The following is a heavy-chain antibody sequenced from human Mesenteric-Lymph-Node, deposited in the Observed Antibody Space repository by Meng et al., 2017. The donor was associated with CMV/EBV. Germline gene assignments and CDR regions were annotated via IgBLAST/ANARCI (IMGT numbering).Heavy chain of an antibody. D-gene: IGHD5-24*01. Sequence: SETLSLTCSVSGTSISSSGYYWGWIRQPPGKGLVWIGTIYYSGSTYYNPSLKSRVTISVDTSKNQFSLKLSSVTAADTAVYYCARRVEMATIVLDNWGQGTLVTVSS. CDR2: IYYSGST. CDR1: GTSISSSGYY. V-gene: IGHV4-39*01. CDR3: ARRVEMATIVLDN. J-gene: IGHJ4*02.